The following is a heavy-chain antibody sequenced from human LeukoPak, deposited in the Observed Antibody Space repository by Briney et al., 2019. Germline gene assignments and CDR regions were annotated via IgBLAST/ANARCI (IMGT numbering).Heavy chain of an antibody. CDR1: GGSISSGGYY. CDR2: IYYSGST. CDR3: ARAGLYYYDSSGYSHLPYYFDY. J-gene: IGHJ4*02. V-gene: IGHV4-31*03. Sequence: SETLSLTCTVSGGSISSGGYYWSWIRQHPGKGPEWIGYIYYSGSTYYNPSLKSRVTISVDTSKNQFSLKLSSVTAADTAVYYCARAGLYYYDSSGYSHLPYYFDYWGQGTLVTVSS. D-gene: IGHD3-22*01.